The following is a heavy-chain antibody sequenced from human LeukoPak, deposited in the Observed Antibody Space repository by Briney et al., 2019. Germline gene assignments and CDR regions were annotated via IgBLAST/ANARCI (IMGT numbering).Heavy chain of an antibody. Sequence: GGSLRLSCAASGFTFSSYDMHWVRQATGKGLEWVSAIGTAGDTYYPGSVKGRFTISRENAKNSLYLQMNSLRAEDTAVYYCARDHRPGGSTVKAPAVWGQGTLVTVSS. D-gene: IGHD3-16*01. V-gene: IGHV3-13*01. CDR2: IGTAGDT. CDR3: ARDHRPGGSTVKAPAV. J-gene: IGHJ4*02. CDR1: GFTFSSYD.